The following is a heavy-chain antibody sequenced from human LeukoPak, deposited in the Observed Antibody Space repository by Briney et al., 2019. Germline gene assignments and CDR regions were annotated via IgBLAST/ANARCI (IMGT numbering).Heavy chain of an antibody. CDR2: IYYSGST. V-gene: IGHV4-59*01. CDR1: GGSISSYY. CDR3: ARGNTAMVTRDAFDI. J-gene: IGHJ3*02. Sequence: SETLSLTCTVSGGSISSYYWSWIRQPPGKGLEWIGYIYYSGSTNYNPSLKSRVTISVDTSKNQFSLKLSSVTAADTAVYCCARGNTAMVTRDAFDIWGQGTMVTVSS. D-gene: IGHD5-18*01.